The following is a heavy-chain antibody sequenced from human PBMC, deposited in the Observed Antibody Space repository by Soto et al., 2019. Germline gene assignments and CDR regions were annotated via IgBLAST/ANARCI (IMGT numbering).Heavy chain of an antibody. CDR1: GVTFISYW. CDR2: IKQDGSEK. V-gene: IGHV3-7*01. CDR3: ARVVIAAAGTRYFDY. J-gene: IGHJ4*02. D-gene: IGHD6-13*01. Sequence: GGFLRLSCAASGVTFISYWMSWVRQAPGKGLEWVANIKQDGSEKYYVDSVKGRFTISRDNAKNSLYLQMNSLRAEDTAVYYCARVVIAAAGTRYFDYWGQGTLVTVSS.